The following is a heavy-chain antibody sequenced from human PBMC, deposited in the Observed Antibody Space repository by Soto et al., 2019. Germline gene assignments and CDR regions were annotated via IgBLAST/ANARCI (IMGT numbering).Heavy chain of an antibody. Sequence: GGSLRLSCAAAGFTFSTYGMTWVRQAPGKGLEWVSSIKSSGDSATYADSVKGRFTISRDNSNNALYLQMYSLRVEDTAVYYCAKGRPCTSDSCPSGFYYYYMAVWGKGTTVTVSS. CDR3: AKGRPCTSDSCPSGFYYYYMAV. J-gene: IGHJ6*03. D-gene: IGHD2-8*02. CDR2: IKSSGDSA. CDR1: GFTFSTYG. V-gene: IGHV3-23*01.